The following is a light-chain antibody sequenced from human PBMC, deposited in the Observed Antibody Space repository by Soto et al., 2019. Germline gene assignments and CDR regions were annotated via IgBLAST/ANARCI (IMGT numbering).Light chain of an antibody. CDR1: QGVKTD. CDR2: AAS. CDR3: QKYNSAPRT. Sequence: DIQMTQSPSSVSASVGDRVTITCRASQGVKTDLGWYQQKPGKAPKRLIYAASRLQSGVPSRFSGSGSGTDFTLTISSLQPEDVATYYCQKYNSAPRTFGQGTKVDIK. J-gene: IGKJ1*01. V-gene: IGKV1-17*01.